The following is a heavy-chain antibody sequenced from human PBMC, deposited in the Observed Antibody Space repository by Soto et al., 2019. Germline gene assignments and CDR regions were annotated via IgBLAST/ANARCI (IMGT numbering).Heavy chain of an antibody. Sequence: SETLSLTCTVSGGAISSSGCYWVWIRQPPGKGLEWIWSIYYSVSTYYNPSLKSRVTISVDTYKNQLSLKLSSVTAEDTAVLDCERLGYCTNGVCPFASWGPGILVT. CDR2: IYYSVST. CDR3: ERLGYCTNGVCPFAS. J-gene: IGHJ5*01. CDR1: GGAISSSGCY. V-gene: IGHV4-39*01. D-gene: IGHD2-8*01.